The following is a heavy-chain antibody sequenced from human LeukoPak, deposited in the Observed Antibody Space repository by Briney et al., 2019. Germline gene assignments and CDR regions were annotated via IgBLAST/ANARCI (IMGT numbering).Heavy chain of an antibody. CDR1: GFTFSSYG. CDR2: ISGSGGST. CDR3: AREGVMITFGGVIANDY. V-gene: IGHV3-23*01. D-gene: IGHD3-16*02. Sequence: GGSLRLSCAASGFTFSSYGMSWVRQAPGKGLEWVSAISGSGGSTYYADSVKGRFTISRDNAKNSLYLQMNSLRAEDTAVYYCAREGVMITFGGVIANDYWGQGTLVTVSS. J-gene: IGHJ4*02.